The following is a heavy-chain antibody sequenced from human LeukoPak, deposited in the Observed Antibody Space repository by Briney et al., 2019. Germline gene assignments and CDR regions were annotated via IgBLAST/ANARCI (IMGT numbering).Heavy chain of an antibody. CDR1: VDSISSYY. V-gene: IGHV4-59*08. D-gene: IGHD5-18*01. J-gene: IGHJ4*02. Sequence: PSETLPLTCIVSVDSISSYYWSWIRQPPGKGLEWMGYIHYNGKNNYNPSPKSRVTISVDTSKNQCSLKLSSVTAEDTAVYYCARLHNVDTTMVSYYFDSWGQGTLVTVSS. CDR2: IHYNGKN. CDR3: ARLHNVDTTMVSYYFDS.